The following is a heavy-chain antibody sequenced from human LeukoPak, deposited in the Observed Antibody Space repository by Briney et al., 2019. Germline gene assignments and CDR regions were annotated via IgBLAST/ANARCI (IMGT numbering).Heavy chain of an antibody. J-gene: IGHJ3*02. CDR2: ISSSSSYI. CDR3: AKSKDYTYYYDSSGYLNAFDI. V-gene: IGHV3-21*04. D-gene: IGHD3-22*01. Sequence: GGSLRLSCAASGFTFSSYSMNWVRQAPGKGLEWVSSISSSSSYIYYADSVKGRFTISRDNAKNSLYLQMNSLRAEDTAVYYCAKSKDYTYYYDSSGYLNAFDIWGQGTMVTVSS. CDR1: GFTFSSYS.